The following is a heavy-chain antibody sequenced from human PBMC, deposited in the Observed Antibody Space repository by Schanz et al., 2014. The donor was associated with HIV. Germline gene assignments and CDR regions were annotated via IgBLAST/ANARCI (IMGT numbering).Heavy chain of an antibody. Sequence: QVQLVESGGGLVKPGRSLRLSCAASGFTFSDYYISWIRQAPGRGLEWVSYISSCGRTIYYADSVKGRFTVSRDNAKNSLYLQMNSLRAEDTAVYYCVRAGGELGGYYYGMDVWGQGTTVSVSS. D-gene: IGHD3-16*01. CDR3: VRAGGELGGYYYGMDV. J-gene: IGHJ6*02. CDR1: GFTFSDYY. CDR2: ISSCGRTI. V-gene: IGHV3-11*01.